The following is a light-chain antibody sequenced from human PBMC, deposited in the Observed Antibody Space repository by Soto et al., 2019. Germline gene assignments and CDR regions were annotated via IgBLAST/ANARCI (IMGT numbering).Light chain of an antibody. J-gene: IGLJ3*02. CDR3: CSYTGTVLLMM. CDR1: ASGVGKYNY. V-gene: IGLV2-14*03. Sequence: QSALTQPASVSGSPGQSITISWFGNASGVGKYNYVSWYQQHPGKVPRLIIYDVTKRPPGVSDRFSASQSGNTASLTIAGVQAEDDATYYCCSYTGTVLLMMFGGGTKLTVL. CDR2: DVT.